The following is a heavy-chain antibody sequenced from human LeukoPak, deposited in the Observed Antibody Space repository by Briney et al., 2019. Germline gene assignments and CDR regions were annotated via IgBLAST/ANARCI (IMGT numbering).Heavy chain of an antibody. Sequence: SETLSLTCTVSGDSINGYSINSYYWSWIRQPPGKGLEWIGYIFYSGSTNYNPSLKSRVTISVDSSKNQFSLKLSSVTAADTAVYYCARVSRDSSGYYSDYWGQGTLVTVSS. J-gene: IGHJ4*02. V-gene: IGHV4-59*08. CDR3: ARVSRDSSGYYSDY. D-gene: IGHD3-22*01. CDR2: IFYSGST. CDR1: GDSINGYSINSYY.